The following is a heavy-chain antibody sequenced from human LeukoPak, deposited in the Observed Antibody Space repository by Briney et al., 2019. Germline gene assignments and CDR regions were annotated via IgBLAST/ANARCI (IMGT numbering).Heavy chain of an antibody. Sequence: PSETLSLTCTVSGGSISSYYWSWIRQSPGKGLEWIGYMYDSGSTNYNPSLRSRVIISVDTSKNQFSLKLSSVTAADTAVYYCARHGTSSYYYYAMDVWGQGPTVTVSS. CDR1: GGSISSYY. CDR3: ARHGTSSYYYYAMDV. J-gene: IGHJ6*02. V-gene: IGHV4-59*08. D-gene: IGHD1-1*01. CDR2: MYDSGST.